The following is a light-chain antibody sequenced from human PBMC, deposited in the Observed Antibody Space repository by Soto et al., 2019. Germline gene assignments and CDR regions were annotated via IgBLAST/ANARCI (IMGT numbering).Light chain of an antibody. CDR1: ERITTW. V-gene: IGKV1-5*01. Sequence: DIQMTQSPSTLSASVGDRVTITCRASERITTWLAWYQQKPGKAPKLLIFDAFALESGVPSRFSGSGSGTEFTFTISSLQPDDFATYYCQQYYAYGGTFGQGTKVEIK. CDR3: QQYYAYGGT. J-gene: IGKJ1*01. CDR2: DAF.